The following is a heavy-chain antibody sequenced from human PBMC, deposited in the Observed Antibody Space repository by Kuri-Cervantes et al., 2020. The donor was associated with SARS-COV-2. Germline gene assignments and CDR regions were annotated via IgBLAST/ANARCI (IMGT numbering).Heavy chain of an antibody. CDR3: ARDKPLYDFWSGRDDAFDI. CDR1: GYTLTSYG. CDR2: ISAYNGNT. D-gene: IGHD3-3*01. V-gene: IGHV1-18*01. Sequence: ASVKVSCKASGYTLTSYGISWVRQAPGQGLEWMGWISAYNGNTNYAQKLQGRVTMTTDTSTSTAYMELRSLRSDDTAVYYCARDKPLYDFWSGRDDAFDIWGQGTMVTVSS. J-gene: IGHJ3*02.